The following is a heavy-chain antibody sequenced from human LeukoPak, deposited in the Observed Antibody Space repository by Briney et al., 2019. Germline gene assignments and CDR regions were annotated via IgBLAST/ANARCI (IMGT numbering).Heavy chain of an antibody. J-gene: IGHJ4*02. CDR1: GGSVSSYY. V-gene: IGHV4-59*02. Sequence: SETLSLTCTVSGGSVSSYYWSWIRQPPGKGLEWIGYIYYSGSTNYNPSLKSRVTVSVDTSKNQFSLKLSSVTAADTAVYYCARDPGPYYYGSGSPYYFVYWGQGTLVTVS. D-gene: IGHD3-10*01. CDR2: IYYSGST. CDR3: ARDPGPYYYGSGSPYYFVY.